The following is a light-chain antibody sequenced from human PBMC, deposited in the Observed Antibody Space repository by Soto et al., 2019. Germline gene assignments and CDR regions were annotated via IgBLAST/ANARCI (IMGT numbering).Light chain of an antibody. J-gene: IGLJ2*01. V-gene: IGLV2-14*01. CDR3: ASYSSTTNLI. CDR2: QVN. CDR1: SSDVGGYNY. Sequence: QSVLAQPASVSGSPGQSITISCTGTSSDVGGYNYVSWYQQHPGKAPKVIIYQVNNRPSGVSHSFSGSKSGNKASLTISGLQAEDEADYYCASYSSTTNLIFGGGTKLTVL.